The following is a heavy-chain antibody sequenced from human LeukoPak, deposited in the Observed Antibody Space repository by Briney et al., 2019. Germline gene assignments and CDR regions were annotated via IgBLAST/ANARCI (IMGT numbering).Heavy chain of an antibody. CDR1: GFTFSSYW. V-gene: IGHV3-15*01. CDR2: IKSKTDGGTT. J-gene: IGHJ4*02. CDR3: TTDVQTWQFDY. Sequence: GGSLRLSCAASGFTFSSYWMNWARQAPGKGLEWVGRIKSKTDGGTTDYAAPVKGRFTISRNDSKNTLYLQMNSLKTEDTAVYYCTTDVQTWQFDYWGQGTLVTVSS.